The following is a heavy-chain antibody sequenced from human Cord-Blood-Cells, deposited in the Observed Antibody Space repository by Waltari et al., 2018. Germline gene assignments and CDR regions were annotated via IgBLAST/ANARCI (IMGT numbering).Heavy chain of an antibody. D-gene: IGHD2-15*01. CDR1: GVTFRGSA. CDR3: TRRIAFDP. J-gene: IGHJ5*02. Sequence: EVPLVESGGGLVQPGGSLKLSCAASGVTFRGSALHRVRQASGKGLEWVGRIRSKANSYATAYAASVKGRFTISRDDSKNTAYLQMNSLKTEDTAVYYCTRRIAFDPWGQGTLVTVSS. V-gene: IGHV3-73*02. CDR2: IRSKANSYAT.